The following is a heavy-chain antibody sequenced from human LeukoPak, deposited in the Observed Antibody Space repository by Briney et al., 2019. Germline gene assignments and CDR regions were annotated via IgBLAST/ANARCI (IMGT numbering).Heavy chain of an antibody. J-gene: IGHJ4*02. Sequence: GRSLRLSCAASGFTFSSYGMHWVRQAPGKGLGWVGRIKSKTDGGTTDYAASVKDRFTISRDDSKNTLYLQMNSLTTEDTAVYYCSIDVFDNWGQGTLVTVSS. CDR2: IKSKTDGGTT. D-gene: IGHD2-21*01. V-gene: IGHV3-15*01. CDR3: SIDVFDN. CDR1: GFTFSSYG.